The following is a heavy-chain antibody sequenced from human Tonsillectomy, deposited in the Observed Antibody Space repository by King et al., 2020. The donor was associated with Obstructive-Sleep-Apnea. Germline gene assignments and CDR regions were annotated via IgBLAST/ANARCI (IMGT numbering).Heavy chain of an antibody. CDR2: ISSSSSYT. CDR1: GFTFSDYY. CDR3: ARAYDFWSGLNY. V-gene: IGHV3-11*06. Sequence: QLVQSGGGLVKPGGSLRLSCAASGFTFSDYYMSWIRQAPGKGLEWVSYISSSSSYTNYADSVKGRFTISRDNAKNSLYLQMNSLRAADTAVYYCARAYDFWSGLNYWGQGTLVTVSS. D-gene: IGHD3-3*01. J-gene: IGHJ4*02.